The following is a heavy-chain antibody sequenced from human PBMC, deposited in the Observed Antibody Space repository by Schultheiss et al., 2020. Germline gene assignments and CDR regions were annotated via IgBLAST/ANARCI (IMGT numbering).Heavy chain of an antibody. V-gene: IGHV3-72*01. CDR2: SRDKANNHTT. CDR1: GFTFSSYS. CDR3: ARLPYYDFWSVYSHYFDY. D-gene: IGHD3-3*01. J-gene: IGHJ4*02. Sequence: GESLKISCAASGFTFSSYSMIWVRQAPGKGLEWVGRSRDKANNHTTEYAASVKGRFTISRDDSKNTLYLQMNSLKTEDTAVYYCARLPYYDFWSVYSHYFDYWGQGNLVTVSS.